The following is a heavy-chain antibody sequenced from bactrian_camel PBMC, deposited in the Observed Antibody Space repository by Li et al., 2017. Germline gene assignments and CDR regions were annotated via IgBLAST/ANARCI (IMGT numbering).Heavy chain of an antibody. CDR2: IGSGDGTA. CDR1: GLTSSSDR. V-gene: IGHV3S1*01. Sequence: VQLVESGGGLVQPGGSLRLSCAASGLTSSSDRMYWVRQRSGKSLEWVSGIGSGDGTAEYADALKGRFTMSRDNAKSTVYLQMNSLKSEDTALYYCVR.